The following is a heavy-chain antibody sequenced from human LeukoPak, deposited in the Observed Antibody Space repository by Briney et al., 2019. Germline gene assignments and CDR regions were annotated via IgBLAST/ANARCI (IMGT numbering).Heavy chain of an antibody. V-gene: IGHV3-33*08. CDR2: IWYDGSNK. Sequence: GGSLRLSCAASGFSFSSYAMSWVRQAPGKGLEWVAVIWYDGSNKYYADSVKGRFTISRDNSKNTLYLQMNSLRAEDTAVYYCARGKVSRDGYKEGFYYFDYWGQGTLVTVSS. J-gene: IGHJ4*02. CDR1: GFSFSSYA. CDR3: ARGKVSRDGYKEGFYYFDY. D-gene: IGHD5-24*01.